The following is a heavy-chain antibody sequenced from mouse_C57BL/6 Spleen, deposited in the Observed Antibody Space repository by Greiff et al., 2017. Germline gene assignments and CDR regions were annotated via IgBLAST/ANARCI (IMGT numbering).Heavy chain of an antibody. D-gene: IGHD2-5*01. CDR1: GYAFSSYW. V-gene: IGHV1-80*01. CDR2: IYPGDGDT. Sequence: QVQLQQSGAELVKPGASVKISCKASGYAFSSYWMNWVKQRPGKGLEWIGQIYPGDGDTNYNGKFKGKATLTADKSSSTAYMQLSSLTSEDSAVYFCARETYYSNYEGYAMDYWGQGTSVTVSS. CDR3: ARETYYSNYEGYAMDY. J-gene: IGHJ4*01.